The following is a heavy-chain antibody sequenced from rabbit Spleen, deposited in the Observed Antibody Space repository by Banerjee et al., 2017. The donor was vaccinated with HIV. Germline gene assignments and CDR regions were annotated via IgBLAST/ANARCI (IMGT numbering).Heavy chain of an antibody. J-gene: IGHJ4*01. CDR2: IWGGSSGST. V-gene: IGHV1S45*01. CDR1: GIDFSSFYY. Sequence: QQQLVESGGGLVQPGGTLTLTCKASGIDFSSFYYMCWVRQAPGKGLEWIACIWGGSSGSTYYASWAKGRFTISKTSSTSVTLQMTSLTAADTATYFCARDVGTNYYADRLNLWGQGTLVTVS. D-gene: IGHD8-1*01. CDR3: ARDVGTNYYADRLNL.